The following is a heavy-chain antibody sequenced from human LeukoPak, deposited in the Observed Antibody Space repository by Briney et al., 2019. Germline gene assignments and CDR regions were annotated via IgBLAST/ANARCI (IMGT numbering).Heavy chain of an antibody. J-gene: IGHJ4*02. V-gene: IGHV3-11*04. CDR1: GFTFSDYY. Sequence: GGSLRLSCAASGFTFSDYYMSWIRQAPGKGLEWVSFILSSGGAIYYADSVKGRFTISRDNAKNSLYLQMNSLRAEDTAVYYCARARGSGSYEFDYWGQGTLVTVFS. CDR2: ILSSGGAI. CDR3: ARARGSGSYEFDY. D-gene: IGHD3-10*01.